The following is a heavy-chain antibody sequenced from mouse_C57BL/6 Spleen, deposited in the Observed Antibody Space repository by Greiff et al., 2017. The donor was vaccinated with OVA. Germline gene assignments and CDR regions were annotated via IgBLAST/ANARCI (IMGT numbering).Heavy chain of an antibody. CDR3: VRLYYGSSYGYFDV. Sequence: EVKLVESGGGLVQPKGSLKLSCAASGFSFNTYAMNWVRQAPGKGLEWVARIRSKSNNYATYYADSVKDRFTISRDDSESMLYLQMNNLKTEDTARYYCVRLYYGSSYGYFDVWGTGTTVTVSS. CDR2: IRSKSNNYAT. CDR1: GFSFNTYA. V-gene: IGHV10-1*01. D-gene: IGHD1-1*01. J-gene: IGHJ1*03.